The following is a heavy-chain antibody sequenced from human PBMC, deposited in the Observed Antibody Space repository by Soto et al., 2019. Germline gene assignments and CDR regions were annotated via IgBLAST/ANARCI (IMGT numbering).Heavy chain of an antibody. CDR1: GFTFSSYG. CDR2: ISYDGSNK. CDR3: AKDFGGQQPLEYYFDF. Sequence: GSLRLSCAASGFTFSSYGMHWVRQAPGKGLEWVAVISYDGSNKYYADSVKGRFTISRDNSKNTLYLQMNSLRAEDTAVYYCAKDFGGQQPLEYYFDFWGQGTLVTVSS. J-gene: IGHJ4*02. D-gene: IGHD6-13*01. V-gene: IGHV3-30*18.